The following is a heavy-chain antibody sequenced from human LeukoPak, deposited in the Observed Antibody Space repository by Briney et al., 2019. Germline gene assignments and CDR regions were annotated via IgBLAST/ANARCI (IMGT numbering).Heavy chain of an antibody. J-gene: IGHJ4*02. CDR1: GFTFSSYG. CDR2: IRYDGSNK. Sequence: GGSLRLSWAASGFTFSSYGMHWVRQAPGKGLEWVAFIRYDGSNKYYADSVKGRFTISRDNSKNTLYLQMNSLRAEDTAVYYCAKDFYSSFDYWGQGTLVTVSS. D-gene: IGHD6-13*01. CDR3: AKDFYSSFDY. V-gene: IGHV3-30*02.